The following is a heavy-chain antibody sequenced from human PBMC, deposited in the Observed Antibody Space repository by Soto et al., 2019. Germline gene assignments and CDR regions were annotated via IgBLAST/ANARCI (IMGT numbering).Heavy chain of an antibody. Sequence: GGSLRLSCAASGFTFSSYSMNWVRQAPGKGLEWVSSISSSSSYIYYADSVKGGFTISRDNAKNSLYLQMNSLRAEDTAVYYCARLGGGMAAAGTDYYYYMDVWGKGTTVTVSS. D-gene: IGHD6-13*01. CDR1: GFTFSSYS. J-gene: IGHJ6*03. CDR3: ARLGGGMAAAGTDYYYYMDV. V-gene: IGHV3-21*01. CDR2: ISSSSSYI.